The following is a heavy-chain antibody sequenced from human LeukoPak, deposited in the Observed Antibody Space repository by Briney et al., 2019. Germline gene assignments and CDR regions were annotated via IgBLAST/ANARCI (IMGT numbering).Heavy chain of an antibody. CDR3: ARVLSGWYASPLFDY. V-gene: IGHV4-34*01. D-gene: IGHD6-19*01. CDR1: GGSFSGYY. Sequence: SETLYLTCAVYGGSFSGYYWSWIRQPPGKGLEWIGEINHSGSTNYNPSLKSRVTISVDTSKNQFSLKLSSVTTADTAVYYCARVLSGWYASPLFDYWGQGTLVTVSS. J-gene: IGHJ4*02. CDR2: INHSGST.